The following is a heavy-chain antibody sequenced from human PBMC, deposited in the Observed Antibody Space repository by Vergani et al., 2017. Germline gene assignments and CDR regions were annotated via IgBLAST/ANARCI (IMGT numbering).Heavy chain of an antibody. D-gene: IGHD1-26*01. V-gene: IGHV3-30*03. CDR1: GFTFSSYR. J-gene: IGHJ6*03. CDR2: ISYDGSNK. CDR3: AIDDWGRASAGATPGFYMYV. Sequence: QVQLVESGGGVVQPGRSLRLSCAASGFTFSSYRMHWVRQAPGKGLEWVAVISYDGSNKYYADSVKGRFTISRDNSKNTLYLQMNSLRAEDTAVYYCAIDDWGRASAGATPGFYMYVWGKATTVTVSS.